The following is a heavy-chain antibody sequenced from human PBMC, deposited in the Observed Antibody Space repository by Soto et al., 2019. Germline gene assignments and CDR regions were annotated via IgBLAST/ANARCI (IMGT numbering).Heavy chain of an antibody. CDR3: ARARSWGYSYGNNHIDY. CDR2: SSYDGRET. Sequence: PGGSLRLSCAASDFDFSSYGIHWVRQAPGKGLEWVAASSYDGRETFYADSAKGRFTVSKEMSKNQFSLKLSSVTAADTAVYYCARARSWGYSYGNNHIDYWGQGTLVTVSS. CDR1: DFDFSSYG. J-gene: IGHJ4*02. D-gene: IGHD5-18*01. V-gene: IGHV3-30*03.